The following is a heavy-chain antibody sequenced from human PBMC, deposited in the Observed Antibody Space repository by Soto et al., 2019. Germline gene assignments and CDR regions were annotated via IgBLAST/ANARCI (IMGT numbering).Heavy chain of an antibody. CDR2: IDPSDSYT. J-gene: IGHJ6*02. D-gene: IGHD6-6*01. V-gene: IGHV5-10-1*01. CDR1: GYSFTSYW. CDR3: ASEYSSSLSADYYYGMDV. Sequence: GESLKISCQGSGYSFTSYWISWVCQMPGKGLEWMGRIDPSDSYTNYSPSFQGHVTISADKSISTAYLQWSSLKASDTAMYYCASEYSSSLSADYYYGMDVWGQGTTVTVSS.